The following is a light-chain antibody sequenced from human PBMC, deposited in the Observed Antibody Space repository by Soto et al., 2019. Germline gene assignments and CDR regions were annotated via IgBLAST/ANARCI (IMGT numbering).Light chain of an antibody. CDR3: QQADSFPLT. Sequence: DIQMTQSPPSVSASVGDRVIITCRASQGISNWLAWYQQKPGKAPNLLIYAASRLQSGVPSRFSGSGSGTDFTLSISGLQSEDSATYYCQQADSFPLTFGGGTKVEIK. J-gene: IGKJ4*01. V-gene: IGKV1D-12*01. CDR2: AAS. CDR1: QGISNW.